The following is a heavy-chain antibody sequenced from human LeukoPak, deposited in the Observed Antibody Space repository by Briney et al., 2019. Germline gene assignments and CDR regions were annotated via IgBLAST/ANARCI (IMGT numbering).Heavy chain of an antibody. CDR1: GFTFNNYE. CDR2: VGIAGDT. CDR3: AREGRMGTADAFDV. D-gene: IGHD1-14*01. J-gene: IGHJ3*01. Sequence: GGSLRLSCAASGFTFNNYEMHWVRQTAGKGLEWVSAVGIAGDTFYAGSVKGRFSISRDNAESTLFLQMNSLRAGDTAVYYCAREGRMGTADAFDVWGQGTMVTVSS. V-gene: IGHV3-13*01.